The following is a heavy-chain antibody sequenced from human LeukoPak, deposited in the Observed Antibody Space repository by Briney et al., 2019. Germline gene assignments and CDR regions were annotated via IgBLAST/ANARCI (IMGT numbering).Heavy chain of an antibody. V-gene: IGHV3-21*01. CDR1: GFTFSSYS. J-gene: IGHJ3*02. D-gene: IGHD3-16*01. CDR2: ISSSSSYI. Sequence: PGGSLRLSCAASGFTFSSYSMTWVRQAPGKGLEWVSSISSSSSYIYYADSVKGRFTISRDNAKNSLYLQMNSLRAEDTAVYYCARDLTIWGASLLGAFDIWGQGTMVTVSS. CDR3: ARDLTIWGASLLGAFDI.